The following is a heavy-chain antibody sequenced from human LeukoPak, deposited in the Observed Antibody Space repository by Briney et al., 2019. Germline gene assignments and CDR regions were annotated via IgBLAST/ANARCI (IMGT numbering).Heavy chain of an antibody. CDR2: ISYDGGNK. V-gene: IGHV3-30-3*01. J-gene: IGHJ4*02. CDR1: GFTFSSYA. CDR3: AREGQEDILTGYYRDY. D-gene: IGHD3-9*01. Sequence: PGGSLRLSCAASGFTFSSYAMHWVRQAPGKGLEWVAVISYDGGNKYYADSVKGRFTISRDNSKNTLYLQMNSLRAEDTAVYYCAREGQEDILTGYYRDYWGQGTLVTVSS.